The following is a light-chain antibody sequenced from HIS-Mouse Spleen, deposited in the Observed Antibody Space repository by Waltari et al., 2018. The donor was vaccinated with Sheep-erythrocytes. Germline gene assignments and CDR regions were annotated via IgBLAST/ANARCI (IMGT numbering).Light chain of an antibody. V-gene: IGKV1-13*02. CDR1: KGISSA. Sequence: AIQLTQSPSFVSASVGDRVPITCRASKGISSALAWYQQKPGKAPKLLIYDASSLESGVPSRFSGSGSGTDFTLTISSLQPEDFATYYCQQFNSYLYTFGQGTKLEIK. CDR2: DAS. J-gene: IGKJ2*01. CDR3: QQFNSYLYT.